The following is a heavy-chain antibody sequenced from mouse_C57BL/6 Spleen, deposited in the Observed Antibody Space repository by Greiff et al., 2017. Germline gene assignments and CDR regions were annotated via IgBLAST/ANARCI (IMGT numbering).Heavy chain of an antibody. CDR1: GFTFSSYA. CDR3: ARTPGGYYAMDY. Sequence: DVKLVESGGGLVKPGGSLKLSCAASGFTFSSYAMSWVRQTPEKRLEWVATISDGGSYTYYPDNVKGRFTISRDNAKNNLYRQMSHLKSEDTAMYYCARTPGGYYAMDYWGQGTSVTVSS. D-gene: IGHD4-1*01. V-gene: IGHV5-4*03. J-gene: IGHJ4*01. CDR2: ISDGGSYT.